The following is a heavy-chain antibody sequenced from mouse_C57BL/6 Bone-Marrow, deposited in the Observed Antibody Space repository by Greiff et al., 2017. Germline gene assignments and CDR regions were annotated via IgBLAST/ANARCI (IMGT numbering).Heavy chain of an antibody. D-gene: IGHD4-1*01. CDR2: IRNKANGYTT. CDR1: GFTFTDYY. Sequence: EVMLVESGGGLVQPGGSLSLSCAASGFTFTDYYMSWVRQPPGKALEWLGFIRNKANGYTTDYSASVKGRFTISRDNSQSILYLQMNALRAEDSATYYCARYNWADYAMDYWGQGTSVTVSS. J-gene: IGHJ4*01. V-gene: IGHV7-3*01. CDR3: ARYNWADYAMDY.